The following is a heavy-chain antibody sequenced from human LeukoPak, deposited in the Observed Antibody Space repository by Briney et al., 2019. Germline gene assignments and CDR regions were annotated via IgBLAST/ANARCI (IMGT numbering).Heavy chain of an antibody. CDR2: LSYTGIRT. CDR1: GFTFSNYA. CDR3: ALFGVITGYGMDV. Sequence: GGSLRLSCAASGFTFSNYAMNWVRQAPGKGLEWVSGLSYTGIRTYYADSVKGRFTISRDKSKNILYLQMISLRAEDTAVYYCALFGVITGYGMDVWGQGTTVTVSS. V-gene: IGHV3-23*01. D-gene: IGHD3-3*01. J-gene: IGHJ6*02.